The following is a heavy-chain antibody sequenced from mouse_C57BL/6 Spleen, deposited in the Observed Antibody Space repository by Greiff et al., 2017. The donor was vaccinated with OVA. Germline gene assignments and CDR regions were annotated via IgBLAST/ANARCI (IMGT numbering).Heavy chain of an antibody. CDR2: IRNKANGYTT. J-gene: IGHJ1*03. V-gene: IGHV7-3*01. CDR1: GFTFTDYY. D-gene: IGHD4-1*01. Sequence: DVKLVESGGGLVQPGGSLSLSCAASGFTFTDYYMSWVRQPPGKALEWLGFIRNKANGYTTEYSASVKGRFTISRDNSQSILYLQMNALIAEDSATYYCASFLTGYWYFDVWGTGTTVTVSS. CDR3: ASFLTGYWYFDV.